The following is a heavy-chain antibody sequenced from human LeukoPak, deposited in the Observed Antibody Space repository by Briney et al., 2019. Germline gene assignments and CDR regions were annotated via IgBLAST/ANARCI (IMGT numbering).Heavy chain of an antibody. D-gene: IGHD5-12*01. J-gene: IGHJ4*02. CDR2: INPSGGST. CDR3: ARDHPIVPTISLLRGYFDY. V-gene: IGHV1-46*01. CDR1: GYTFTRYF. Sequence: ASVKVSCKASGYTFTRYFMHWVRQAPGQGLEWMGIINPSGGSTSYAQKFQGRVTMTRDMSTSTVYMELSSLRSEDTAVYYCARDHPIVPTISLLRGYFDYWGQGTLVTVSS.